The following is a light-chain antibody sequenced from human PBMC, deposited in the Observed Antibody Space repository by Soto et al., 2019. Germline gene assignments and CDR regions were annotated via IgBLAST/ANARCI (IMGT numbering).Light chain of an antibody. V-gene: IGKV3-20*01. CDR2: GAS. J-gene: IGKJ1*01. CDR1: QSINSN. CDR3: QYYGASPKP. Sequence: VLTQSPVTLSFSPVAGYTLSCMASQSINSNLAWYQQQPGQAPRLLILGASSRATGIPDRFSGSGSGTDFTLTISRLEPEDFAVYYCQYYGASPKPFGQGTKVDIK.